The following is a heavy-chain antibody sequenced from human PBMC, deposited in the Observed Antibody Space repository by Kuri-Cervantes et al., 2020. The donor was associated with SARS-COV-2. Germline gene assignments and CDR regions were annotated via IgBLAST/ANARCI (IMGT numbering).Heavy chain of an antibody. V-gene: IGHV4-39*07. Sequence: GSLRLSCTVSGGSISSSSYYWGWIRQPPGKGLEWIGSIYYSGSTYYNPSLKSRVTIPVDTSKNQFSLKLSSVTAADTAVYYCARDLTGGDDAFDIWGQGTMVTVSS. CDR2: IYYSGST. CDR3: ARDLTGGDDAFDI. CDR1: GGSISSSSYY. D-gene: IGHD7-27*01. J-gene: IGHJ3*02.